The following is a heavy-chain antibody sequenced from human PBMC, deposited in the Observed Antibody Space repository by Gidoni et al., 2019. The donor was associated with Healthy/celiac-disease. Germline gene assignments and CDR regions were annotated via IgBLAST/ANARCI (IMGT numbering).Heavy chain of an antibody. CDR2: IRGSGGST. D-gene: IGHD3-10*01. CDR3: AKDGSGSYYRFDY. Sequence: EVQLLESGGGLVQPGGSLRLPCAASGFTFSSYAMSWVRQAPGKGLEWVSAIRGSGGSTYYADSVKGRFTISRDNSKNTLYLQMNSLRAEDTAVYYCAKDGSGSYYRFDYWGQGTLVTVSS. CDR1: GFTFSSYA. J-gene: IGHJ4*02. V-gene: IGHV3-23*01.